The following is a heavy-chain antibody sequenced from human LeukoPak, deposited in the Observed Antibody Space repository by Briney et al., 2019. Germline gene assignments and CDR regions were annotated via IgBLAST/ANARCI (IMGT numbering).Heavy chain of an antibody. J-gene: IGHJ3*02. V-gene: IGHV4-34*01. D-gene: IGHD3-22*01. CDR1: GGSFSGYY. CDR3: AKSNGYGLIDI. Sequence: SETLSLTCAVYGGSFSGYYWSWIRQPPGKGLEWIGEINHSGSTNYNPSLKSRVTISLDTPRNQFSLKLNSVTAADTAVYYCAKSNGYGLIDIWGQGTMTVSS. CDR2: INHSGST.